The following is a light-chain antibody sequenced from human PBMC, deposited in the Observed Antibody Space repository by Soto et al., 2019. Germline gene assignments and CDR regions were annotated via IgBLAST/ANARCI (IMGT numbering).Light chain of an antibody. CDR2: DAS. Sequence: DLQMTQSPSTLSASVGDRVTITCRASQSISSWLAWYQQKPGKAPKLLIYDASSLESGVPSRFSGSRSGTEFTLTISSLQPDDFATYYCQLYNSFSRTFGQGTQVEIK. CDR3: QLYNSFSRT. V-gene: IGKV1-5*01. J-gene: IGKJ1*01. CDR1: QSISSW.